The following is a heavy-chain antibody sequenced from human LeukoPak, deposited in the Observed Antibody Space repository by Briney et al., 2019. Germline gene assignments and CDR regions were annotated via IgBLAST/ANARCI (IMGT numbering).Heavy chain of an antibody. CDR2: ISWDGGNT. Sequence: GGSLRLSCAAPGFTFDDYTMHWVRQAPGKGLEWVSLISWDGGNTFYADSVKGRFTISRDNSKNSLYLQMNSLRTEDTALYYCAKDTTGYSYPTGAFDIWGQGTMVTVSS. CDR1: GFTFDDYT. D-gene: IGHD5-18*01. CDR3: AKDTTGYSYPTGAFDI. V-gene: IGHV3-43*01. J-gene: IGHJ3*02.